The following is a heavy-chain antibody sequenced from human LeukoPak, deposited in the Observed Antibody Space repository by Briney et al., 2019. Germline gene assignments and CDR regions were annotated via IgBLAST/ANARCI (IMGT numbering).Heavy chain of an antibody. D-gene: IGHD1-26*01. CDR2: IYYGGST. Sequence: SETLSLTCTVSGGSISSYYWSWIRQPPGKGLEWIGHIYYGGSTNYNPSLKSRVTISVDTSRIQFSLKVTSVTAADTAVYYCARVSQVGISPYYYYGMDVWGQGTTVTVSS. CDR1: GGSISSYY. CDR3: ARVSQVGISPYYYYGMDV. J-gene: IGHJ6*02. V-gene: IGHV4-59*01.